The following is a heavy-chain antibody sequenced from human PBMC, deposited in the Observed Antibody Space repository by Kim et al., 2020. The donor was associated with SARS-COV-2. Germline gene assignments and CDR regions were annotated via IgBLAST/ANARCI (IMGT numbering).Heavy chain of an antibody. J-gene: IGHJ6*02. D-gene: IGHD5-18*01. CDR3: AKDALWGTAMVERGLYYYGMDV. CDR2: ISGSGGST. V-gene: IGHV3-23*01. Sequence: GGSLRLSCAASGFTFSSYAMSWVRQAPGKGLEWVSAISGSGGSTYYADSVKGRFTISRDNSKNTLYLQMNSLRAEDTAVYYCAKDALWGTAMVERGLYYYGMDVWGQGTTVTVSS. CDR1: GFTFSSYA.